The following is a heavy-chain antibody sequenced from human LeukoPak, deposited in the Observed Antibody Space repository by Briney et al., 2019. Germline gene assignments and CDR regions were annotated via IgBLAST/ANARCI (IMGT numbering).Heavy chain of an antibody. Sequence: GRSLRLSCVASGFTFSSYSMNWVRQAPGKGLEWTSYITTSSSTAYYADSVKGRFTISRDNAGNSLYLQMNSLRAEDTAVYYCARDLGYYHGSGSHFPLQYWGPGTRVTVSA. CDR2: ITTSSSTA. CDR1: GFTFSSYS. J-gene: IGHJ4*02. CDR3: ARDLGYYHGSGSHFPLQY. D-gene: IGHD3-10*01. V-gene: IGHV3-48*01.